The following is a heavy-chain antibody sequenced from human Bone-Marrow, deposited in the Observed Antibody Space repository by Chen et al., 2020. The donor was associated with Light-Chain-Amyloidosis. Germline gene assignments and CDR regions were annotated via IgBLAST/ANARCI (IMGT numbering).Heavy chain of an antibody. Sequence: EVQLVESGGGLLQRGGSLRLSCAASGFGFSSYAMSWVRQARGKGLGWVSTMSGGGGIRYDGDSGKGGFTISRDNSKNALFLQMNRLRAEETAVYDCAKDISYDDILPGYPADAFDIWGQGTMVTVSS. CDR2: MSGGGGIR. V-gene: IGHV3-23*04. D-gene: IGHD3-9*01. CDR3: AKDISYDDILPGYPADAFDI. CDR1: GFGFSSYA. J-gene: IGHJ3*02.